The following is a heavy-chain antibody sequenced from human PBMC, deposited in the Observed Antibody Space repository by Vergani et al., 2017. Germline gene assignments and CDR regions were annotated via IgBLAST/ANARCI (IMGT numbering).Heavy chain of an antibody. V-gene: IGHV1-24*01. CDR2: FDPEDGET. J-gene: IGHJ6*03. D-gene: IGHD2-2*01. CDR1: GYTLTELS. Sequence: QVQLVQSGAEVKKPGASVKVSCKVSGYTLTELSMHWVRQAPGKGLEWMGGFDPEDGETIYAQKFQGRVTMTEDTSTDTAYMELSSLRSEDTAVYYCARVSPPIGPRWGRDDCSSTSCQYYYYMDVWGKGTTVTVSS. CDR3: ARVSPPIGPRWGRDDCSSTSCQYYYYMDV.